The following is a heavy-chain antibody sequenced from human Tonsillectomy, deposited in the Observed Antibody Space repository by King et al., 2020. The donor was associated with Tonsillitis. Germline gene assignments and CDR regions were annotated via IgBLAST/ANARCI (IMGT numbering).Heavy chain of an antibody. V-gene: IGHV3-23*01. J-gene: IGHJ4*02. Sequence: ESGGGLGQPGGSLRLSCAASGFTFSSYAMNWVRQAPGKGLEWVSAIGDSGGSTYYADSVKGRFTISRDNSKNTLFLQMNRLRAEDTAVYYCAKARSGIPAAGTNYWGQGTLVTVSS. CDR2: IGDSGGST. CDR3: AKARSGIPAAGTNY. CDR1: GFTFSSYA. D-gene: IGHD6-13*01.